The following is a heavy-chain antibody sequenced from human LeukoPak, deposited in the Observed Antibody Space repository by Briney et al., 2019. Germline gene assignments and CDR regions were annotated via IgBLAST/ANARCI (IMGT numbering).Heavy chain of an antibody. J-gene: IGHJ6*03. CDR3: VGSSGYYARPFYYMDV. CDR2: ISWNSGSI. V-gene: IGHV3-9*01. Sequence: PGGSLRLSCAASGFTFDDYAMHWVRQAPGKGLEWVSGISWNSGSIGYADSVKGRFTISRDNAKNTLYLQMNSLRAEDTAVYYCVGSSGYYARPFYYMDVWGKGTTVTVSS. D-gene: IGHD3-22*01. CDR1: GFTFDDYA.